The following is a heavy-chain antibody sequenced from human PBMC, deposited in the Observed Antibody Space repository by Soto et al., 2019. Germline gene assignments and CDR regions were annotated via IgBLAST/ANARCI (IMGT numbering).Heavy chain of an antibody. CDR1: GGSFSGYY. CDR2: INHSGST. J-gene: IGHJ4*02. CDR3: ARFRGSIVATTHYFDY. V-gene: IGHV4-34*01. Sequence: QVQLQQWGAGLLKPSETLSLTCAVSGGSFSGYYWSWIRQPPGKGLEWIGEINHSGSTNYNPSLKSRVTISVDTSKNQFSLKLSSVTAADTAVYYCARFRGSIVATTHYFDYWGQGTLVTVSS. D-gene: IGHD5-12*01.